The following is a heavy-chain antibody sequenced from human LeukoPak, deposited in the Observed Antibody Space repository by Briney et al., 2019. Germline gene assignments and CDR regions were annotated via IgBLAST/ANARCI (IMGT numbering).Heavy chain of an antibody. V-gene: IGHV4-4*07. D-gene: IGHD6-25*01. J-gene: IGHJ6*03. CDR3: ARVAPSGYYYMDV. CDR1: GGSISSYY. CDR2: IDNSGGT. Sequence: SETLSLTCTVSGGSISSYYWSWIRQPAGKGLEWIGRIDNSGGTNYNPSLKSRVTISVDKSKNQFSLKVSSVTAADTAVYYCARVAPSGYYYMDVWGKGTTVTVSS.